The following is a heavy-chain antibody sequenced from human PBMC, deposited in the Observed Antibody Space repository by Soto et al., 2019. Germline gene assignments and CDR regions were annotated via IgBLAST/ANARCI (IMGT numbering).Heavy chain of an antibody. V-gene: IGHV3-74*01. CDR2: IKRDGSTT. Sequence: EVQLVESGGGLVQPGGSLRLSCAASGFTFSDYWMHWVLQAPGKGLELVSRIKRDGSTTNYADSVKGRFTISRDNAKNTLYLEMNSLRVEDTADYYCARGAINYYYEDVWGKGTTVTVSS. J-gene: IGHJ6*03. CDR1: GFTFSDYW. CDR3: ARGAINYYYEDV.